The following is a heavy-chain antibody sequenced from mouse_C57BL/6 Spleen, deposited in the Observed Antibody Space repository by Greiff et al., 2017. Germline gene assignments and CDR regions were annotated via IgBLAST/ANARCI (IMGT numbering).Heavy chain of an antibody. CDR1: GYAFSSSW. D-gene: IGHD2-4*01. J-gene: IGHJ4*01. V-gene: IGHV1-82*01. CDR2: IYPGDGDT. CDR3: GPIYYDYHYAMDY. Sequence: VQLQQSGPELVKPGASVKISCKASGYAFSSSWMNWVKQRPGKGLEWIGRIYPGDGDTNYNGKFKGKATLTADKSSSTAYMQLSSLTSEDSAVYFCGPIYYDYHYAMDYWGQGTSVTVSS.